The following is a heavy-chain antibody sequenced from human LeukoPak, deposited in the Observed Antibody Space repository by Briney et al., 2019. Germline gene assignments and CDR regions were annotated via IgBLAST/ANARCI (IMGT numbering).Heavy chain of an antibody. CDR2: ISSSGSTI. J-gene: IGHJ6*03. V-gene: IGHV3-48*04. D-gene: IGHD3-10*02. CDR1: GFTFSSYW. CDR3: AELGITMIGGV. Sequence: GGSLRLSCAASGFTFSSYWMHWVRQAPGKGLEWVSYISSSGSTIYYADSVKGRFTISRDNAKNSLYLQMNSLRAEDTAVYYCAELGITMIGGVWGKGTTVTISS.